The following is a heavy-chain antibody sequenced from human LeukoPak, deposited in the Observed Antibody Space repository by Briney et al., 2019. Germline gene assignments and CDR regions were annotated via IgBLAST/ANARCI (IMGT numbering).Heavy chain of an antibody. V-gene: IGHV3-20*04. CDR3: ARGHYYGWGSNWGDY. CDR1: RFPLDDYG. J-gene: IGHJ4*02. D-gene: IGHD3-10*01. Sequence: GGSLRLSCAASRFPLDDYGMRWVRQAPGKGLEWVWDILWSGGSTGYADFVKGRFTISRENAKHSLYLPLNSLRAEDPPLYYCARGHYYGWGSNWGDYWGRGTLVTVSS. CDR2: ILWSGGST.